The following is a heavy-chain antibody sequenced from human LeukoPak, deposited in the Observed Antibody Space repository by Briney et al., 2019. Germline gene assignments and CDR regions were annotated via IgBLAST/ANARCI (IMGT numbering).Heavy chain of an antibody. J-gene: IGHJ6*03. V-gene: IGHV1-18*01. D-gene: IGHD6-19*01. CDR3: ARRAVAPDSYYYMDV. CDR1: GYTFTSYG. Sequence: ASVKVACNASGYTFTSYGISWVRQAPGQGIEWMGWISAYNGNTNYAQKLQGRVTMTTDTSTSTAYMELRSLRSDDTAVYYCARRAVAPDSYYYMDVWGKGTTVTIS. CDR2: ISAYNGNT.